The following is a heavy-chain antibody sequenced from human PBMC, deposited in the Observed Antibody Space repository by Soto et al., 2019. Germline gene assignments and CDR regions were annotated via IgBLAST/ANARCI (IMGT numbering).Heavy chain of an antibody. CDR2: IHYSGATP. Sequence: QVQLVQSGAEVKRPGASVKVSCKASGYTFTNYYMHWVRQAPGQGLEWMGVIHYSGATPTYAQKFQGRVTMARDTSTSTVYVELSSLTSEDTAVFYCARGGPDLGKIGSFDYWGQGTLVTVSS. D-gene: IGHD3-16*01. CDR3: ARGGPDLGKIGSFDY. J-gene: IGHJ4*02. CDR1: GYTFTNYY. V-gene: IGHV1-46*01.